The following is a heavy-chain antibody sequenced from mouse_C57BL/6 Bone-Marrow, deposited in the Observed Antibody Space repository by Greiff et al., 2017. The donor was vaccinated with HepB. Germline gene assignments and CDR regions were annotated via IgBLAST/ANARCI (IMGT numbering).Heavy chain of an antibody. CDR3: ARRDYGSSYGWYFDV. Sequence: EVHLVESGPGLAKPSQTLSLTCSVTGYSITSDYWNWIRKFPGNKLEYMGYISYSGSTYYNPSLKSRISITRDTSKNQYYLQLNSVTTEDTATYYCARRDYGSSYGWYFDVWGTGTTVTVSS. V-gene: IGHV3-8*01. D-gene: IGHD1-1*01. CDR1: GYSITSDY. CDR2: ISYSGST. J-gene: IGHJ1*03.